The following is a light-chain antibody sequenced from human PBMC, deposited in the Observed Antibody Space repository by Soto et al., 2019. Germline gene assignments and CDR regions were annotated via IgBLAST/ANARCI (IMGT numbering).Light chain of an antibody. V-gene: IGKV3-20*01. J-gene: IGKJ1*01. Sequence: EIVLTQSPGTLSLSRGERATLSCRASQSVSSSYLAWYQQKPGQAPRLLIYGASSRATGIPDRFSGSGSATDFTLTISRLEPGDFAVYYCQQYGSSPRTFVQGTKVDIK. CDR3: QQYGSSPRT. CDR1: QSVSSSY. CDR2: GAS.